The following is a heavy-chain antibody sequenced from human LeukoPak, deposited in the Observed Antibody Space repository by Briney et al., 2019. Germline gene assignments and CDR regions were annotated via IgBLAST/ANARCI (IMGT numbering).Heavy chain of an antibody. Sequence: GESLKISCKGSGYSFTSYWIGWVRQMPGKGLEWMGIINPGDSDTRYSPSFQGQVTISADKSISTAYLQWSSLKASDTAMYYCARLGYCYRTSCLGFDFWGQGTLVTVSS. CDR2: INPGDSDT. D-gene: IGHD2-2*01. J-gene: IGHJ4*02. CDR3: ARLGYCYRTSCLGFDF. CDR1: GYSFTSYW. V-gene: IGHV5-51*01.